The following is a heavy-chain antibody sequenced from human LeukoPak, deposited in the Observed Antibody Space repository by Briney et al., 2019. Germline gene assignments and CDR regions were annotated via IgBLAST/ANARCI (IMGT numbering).Heavy chain of an antibody. CDR3: ARRPRGSGRSLDY. CDR1: GESLSGQY. V-gene: IGHV4-34*01. CDR2: INHSGST. D-gene: IGHD3-10*01. J-gene: IGHJ4*02. Sequence: PSETLSLTCGVYGESLSGQYWSWIRQPPGKGLEWIGEINHSGSTNYNPSLKSRVIISVDTSKNQFSLKLSSVTAADTAVYYCARRPRGSGRSLDYWGQGTLVTVSS.